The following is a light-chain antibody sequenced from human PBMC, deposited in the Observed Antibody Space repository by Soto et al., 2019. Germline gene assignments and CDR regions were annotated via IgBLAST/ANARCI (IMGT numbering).Light chain of an antibody. V-gene: IGKV1-5*03. CDR3: QQYNSYSRMYT. CDR1: QSISTW. CDR2: KAS. Sequence: DIQMTQSPSTLSASVGDRVTITCRASQSISTWLAWYQQKPGKAPKVLIYKASSLESGVPSRFTGSGSGTELTLTISSLPPDDFATYYCQQYNSYSRMYTFGQGTKLEIK. J-gene: IGKJ2*01.